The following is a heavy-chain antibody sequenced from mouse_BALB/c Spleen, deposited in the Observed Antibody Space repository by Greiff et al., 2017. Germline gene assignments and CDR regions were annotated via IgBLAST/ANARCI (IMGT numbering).Heavy chain of an antibody. CDR3: ARGKVRRNYAMDY. V-gene: IGHV1-63*01. Sequence: QVQLKQSGAELVRPGTSVKISCKASGYAFTNYWLGWVKQRPGHGLEWIGDIYPGSGNTYYNEKFKGKATLTADKSSSTAYMQLSSLTSEDSAVYFCARGKVRRNYAMDYWGQGTSVTVSS. CDR2: IYPGSGNT. D-gene: IGHD2-14*01. CDR1: GYAFTNYW. J-gene: IGHJ4*01.